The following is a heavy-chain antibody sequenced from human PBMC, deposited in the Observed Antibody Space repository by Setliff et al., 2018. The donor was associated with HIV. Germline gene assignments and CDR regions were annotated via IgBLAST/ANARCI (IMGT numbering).Heavy chain of an antibody. CDR3: ARHVLDSNWFDP. V-gene: IGHV4-39*01. CDR2: IYYSATAYYSGTT. CDR1: GGSISSSNSY. J-gene: IGHJ5*02. Sequence: SETLSLTCAVSGGSISSSNSYWGWIRQPPGKGLEWIGTIYYSATAYYSGTTYYNPSFKSRVAISVYTSKNQFSLTLSSVTAADTAVYYCARHVLDSNWFDPWGQGTLVTVSS.